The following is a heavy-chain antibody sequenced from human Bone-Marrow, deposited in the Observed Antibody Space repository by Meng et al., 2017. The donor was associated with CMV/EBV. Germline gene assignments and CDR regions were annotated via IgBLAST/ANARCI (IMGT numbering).Heavy chain of an antibody. Sequence: SETLSLTCTVSGGSISSGGYYWSWIRQPPGKGLEWIGEINHSGSTNYNPSLKSRVTISVDTSKNQFSLKLRSVTAADTAVYYCARGRRVTRYRGNYFDYWGQGTLVTVSS. V-gene: IGHV4-39*07. D-gene: IGHD4-11*01. J-gene: IGHJ4*02. CDR3: ARGRRVTRYRGNYFDY. CDR1: GGSISSGGYY. CDR2: INHSGST.